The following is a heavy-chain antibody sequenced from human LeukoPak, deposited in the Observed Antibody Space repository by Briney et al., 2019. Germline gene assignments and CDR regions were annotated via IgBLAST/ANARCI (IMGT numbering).Heavy chain of an antibody. CDR2: IYHSGST. J-gene: IGHJ4*02. D-gene: IGHD6-19*01. CDR3: ARRVAGRGAYFDY. Sequence: SGTLSLTCAVSGGSISSSNWWSWVRQPPGKGLEWIGEIYHSGSTNYNPSLKSRVTISVDKSRNQFSLKLNSVTAADTAVYYCARRVAGRGAYFDYWGQGSLVTVSS. CDR1: GGSISSSNW. V-gene: IGHV4-4*02.